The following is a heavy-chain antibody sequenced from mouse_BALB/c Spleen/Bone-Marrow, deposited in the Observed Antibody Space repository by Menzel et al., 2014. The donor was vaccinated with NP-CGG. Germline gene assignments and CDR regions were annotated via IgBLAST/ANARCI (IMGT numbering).Heavy chain of an antibody. CDR3: AGDYSFTY. V-gene: IGHV14-3*02. J-gene: IGHJ3*01. CDR1: GFNIKDTY. Sequence: VTLKESGAELVSPGASVRLSCTASGFNIKDTYIRWVMQRPEQGLEWIGRIDPANGNTKYDPKFQGKATITTDTSSNTASLQLSSLTSEDTAVYYCAGDYSFTYWGQGTLVTVSA. CDR2: IDPANGNT. D-gene: IGHD1-1*01.